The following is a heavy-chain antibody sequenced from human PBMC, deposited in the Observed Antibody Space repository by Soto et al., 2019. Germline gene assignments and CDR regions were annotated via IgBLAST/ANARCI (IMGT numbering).Heavy chain of an antibody. Sequence: AAAGGNFGGYSGNRIIKEPGKGLEWVSSISSSSSYIYYADSVKGRFTISRDNAKNSLYLQMNSLRAEDTAVYYCAAASLKYCSGGSCYFDYWGQGPRSPSPQ. J-gene: IGHJ4*03. D-gene: IGHD2-15*01. CDR2: ISSSSSYI. CDR1: GGNFGGYS. CDR3: AAASLKYCSGGSCYFDY. V-gene: IGHV3-21*01.